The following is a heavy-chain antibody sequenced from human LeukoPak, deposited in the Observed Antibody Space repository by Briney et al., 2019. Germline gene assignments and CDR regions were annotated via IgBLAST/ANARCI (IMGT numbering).Heavy chain of an antibody. V-gene: IGHV1-46*01. J-gene: IGHJ4*02. CDR2: INPSGGST. CDR1: GYTFTGYY. D-gene: IGHD5-18*01. CDR3: ARDLYSYGRLFDY. Sequence: ASVKVSCKASGYTFTGYYMHWVRQAPGQGLEWMGIINPSGGSTYYAQKFQGRVTMTRDTSTSTVYMELSSLRSEDTAVYYCARDLYSYGRLFDYWGQGTLVTVSS.